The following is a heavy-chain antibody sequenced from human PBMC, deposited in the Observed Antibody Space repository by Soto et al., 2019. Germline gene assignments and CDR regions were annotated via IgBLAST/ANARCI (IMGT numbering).Heavy chain of an antibody. Sequence: ASVKVSCKTSGYTFTGYYIHWVRQAPGQGLEWMGWINPYSDDTYYAQKFRGWVTMTRDTSISTAYMELTRLKSDDTAIYYCAKDSTDTLPTFINSWGQGTLLTVSS. V-gene: IGHV1-2*04. CDR1: GYTFTGYY. CDR3: AKDSTDTLPTFINS. CDR2: INPYSDDT. J-gene: IGHJ4*02. D-gene: IGHD3-10*01.